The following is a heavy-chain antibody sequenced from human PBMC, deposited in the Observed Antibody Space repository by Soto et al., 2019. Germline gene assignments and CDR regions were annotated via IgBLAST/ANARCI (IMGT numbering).Heavy chain of an antibody. CDR2: IYHSGST. D-gene: IGHD6-13*01. CDR3: AGSSWHNWFDP. V-gene: IGHV4-38-2*01. Sequence: SETLSLTCAVSGYSISSGYYWGWSRQPPGKGLEWIGSIYHSGSTYYNPSLKSRVTISVDTSKNQFSLKLSSVTAADTAVYYCAGSSWHNWFDPWGQGTLVTVYS. J-gene: IGHJ5*02. CDR1: GYSISSGYY.